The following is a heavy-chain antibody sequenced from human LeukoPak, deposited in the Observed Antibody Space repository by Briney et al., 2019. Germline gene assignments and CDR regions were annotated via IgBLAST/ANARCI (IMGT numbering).Heavy chain of an antibody. D-gene: IGHD6-19*01. V-gene: IGHV4-59*01. CDR3: ARSSGWYLEDY. CDR2: IYYSGTT. CDR1: GGSLSKYY. J-gene: IGHJ4*02. Sequence: PSETLSLTCTVSGGSLSKYYWNWIRQPPGKGLEWIGSIYYSGTTNYNPSLKSRVTISLDTSNNHFFLNLRSVTAADTAVYYCARSSGWYLEDYWGQGALVTVSS.